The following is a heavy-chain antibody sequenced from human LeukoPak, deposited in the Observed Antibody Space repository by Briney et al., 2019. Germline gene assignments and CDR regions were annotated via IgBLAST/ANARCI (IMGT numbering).Heavy chain of an antibody. CDR1: GFTFSSYW. J-gene: IGHJ5*02. V-gene: IGHV3-7*01. CDR3: ARDSLRVVRGVARNWFDP. CDR2: IKQDGSEK. Sequence: GGSLRLSCAASGFTFSSYWMSWVRQAPGKGLEWVANIKQDGSEKYYVDSVKGRFTISKDNAKNSLYLQMNSLRAEDTAVYYCARDSLRVVRGVARNWFDPWGQGTLVTVSS. D-gene: IGHD3-10*01.